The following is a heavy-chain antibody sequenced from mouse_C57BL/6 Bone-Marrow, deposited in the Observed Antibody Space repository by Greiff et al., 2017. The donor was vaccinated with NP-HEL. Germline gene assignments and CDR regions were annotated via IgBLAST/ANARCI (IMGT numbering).Heavy chain of an antibody. V-gene: IGHV10-1*01. CDR3: VRGGGSSYRDFDY. J-gene: IGHJ2*01. CDR2: IRSKSNNYAT. Sequence: GGGLVQPKGSLKLSCAASGFSFNTYAMNWVRQAPGKGLEWVARIRSKSNNYATYHADSVKDRFTISRDDSESMLYLQMNNLKTEDTAMYYCVRGGGSSYRDFDYWGQGTTLTVSS. D-gene: IGHD1-1*01. CDR1: GFSFNTYA.